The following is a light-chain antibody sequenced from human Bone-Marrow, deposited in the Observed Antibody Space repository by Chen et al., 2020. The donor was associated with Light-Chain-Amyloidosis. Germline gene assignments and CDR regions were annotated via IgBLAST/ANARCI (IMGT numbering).Light chain of an antibody. J-gene: IGLJ1*01. V-gene: IGLV2-14*01. CDR2: AVS. CDR1: SGDVGTYNY. Sequence: QSALTQPASVSGSPGQSITISCTGTSGDVGTYNYVSWYQQHPGKAPKVMIYAVSNRPSGVSNLFRGPTSGNTASLTIAGLQAEDEADYSCSSFTSSSSYVFGPGTKVTVL. CDR3: SSFTSSSSYV.